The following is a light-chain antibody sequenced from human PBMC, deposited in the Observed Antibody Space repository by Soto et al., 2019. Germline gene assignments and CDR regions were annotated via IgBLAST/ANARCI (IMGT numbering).Light chain of an antibody. CDR1: QSLVYTNGNTY. CDR2: KVS. V-gene: IGKV2-30*01. Sequence: DVVVTQSPLSLPVTLGQPASISCWSSQSLVYTNGNTYLAWFQQRPGQSPRRLIYKVSIRDSGVPDRFSGSGSGAEFTLTISRVEAEDVGVYYCMQGIHWPRTFGQGSKVEIK. CDR3: MQGIHWPRT. J-gene: IGKJ1*01.